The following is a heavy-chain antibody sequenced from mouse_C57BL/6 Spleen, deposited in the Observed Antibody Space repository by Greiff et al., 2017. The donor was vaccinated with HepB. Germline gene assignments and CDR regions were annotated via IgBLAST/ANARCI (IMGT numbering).Heavy chain of an antibody. Sequence: VKLVESGPELVKPGASVKISCKASGYAFSSSWMNWVQQRPGKGLEWIGRIYPGDGDTNYNGKFKGKATLTADKSSSTAYMQLSSLTSEESGVYFCARATTVVASGDYWGQGTTLTVSS. V-gene: IGHV1-82*01. D-gene: IGHD1-1*01. CDR1: GYAFSSSW. J-gene: IGHJ2*01. CDR3: ARATTVVASGDY. CDR2: IYPGDGDT.